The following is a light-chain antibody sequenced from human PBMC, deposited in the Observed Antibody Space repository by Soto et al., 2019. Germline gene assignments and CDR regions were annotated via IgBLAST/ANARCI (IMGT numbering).Light chain of an antibody. V-gene: IGLV1-44*01. J-gene: IGLJ2*01. CDR3: ASWDDSLNGNVV. CDR2: SNN. CDR1: RSNIESYT. Sequence: QSVLTQPPSASGTPGLTVTISCSGSRSNIESYTVNWYQQLPGTAPRLPIYSNNHRPSGVPDRFSGSKSGTSASLAISGLQYEDEADYYCASWDDSLNGNVVFGGGTKLTVL.